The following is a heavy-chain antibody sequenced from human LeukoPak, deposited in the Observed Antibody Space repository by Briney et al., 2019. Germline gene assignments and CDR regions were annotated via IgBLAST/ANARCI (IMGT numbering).Heavy chain of an antibody. CDR1: GFTFSSYG. CDR3: ARDSVGFDY. Sequence: GRSLRLSCAAPGFTFSSYGMHWVRQAPGKGLEWVAVIWYDGSNKYYADSVKGRFTISRDNSKNTLYLQMNSLRAEDTAVYYCARDSVGFDYWGQGTLVTVSS. J-gene: IGHJ4*02. CDR2: IWYDGSNK. V-gene: IGHV3-33*01.